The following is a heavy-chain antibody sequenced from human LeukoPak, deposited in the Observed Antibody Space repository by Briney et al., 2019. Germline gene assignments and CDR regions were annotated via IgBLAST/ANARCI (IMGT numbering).Heavy chain of an antibody. CDR1: GGSISSYY. CDR2: IHYSGST. V-gene: IGHV4-59*01. Sequence: PSETLSLTCTVSGGSISSYYWSWIRQPPGKGLEWIGYIHYSGSTNYNPSLKSRVTISVDTSKNQFSLKLSSVTAADTAVYYCARESRSSSWYVGGYYGMDVWGQGTTVTVSS. J-gene: IGHJ6*02. D-gene: IGHD6-13*01. CDR3: ARESRSSSWYVGGYYGMDV.